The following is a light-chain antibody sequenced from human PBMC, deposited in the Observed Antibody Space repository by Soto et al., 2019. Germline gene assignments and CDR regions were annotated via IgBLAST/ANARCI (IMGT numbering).Light chain of an antibody. CDR1: QGINNY. Sequence: DIQMTQSPSAMSASVGDRVTITCRASQGINNYLAWFQQKPGKVPKRLIYGASSLQSGVPSRFSGSGSGTEFTLTISSLQPEDFATYYCLQEDSYPLTFGGGTKVDIK. CDR2: GAS. V-gene: IGKV1-17*03. J-gene: IGKJ4*01. CDR3: LQEDSYPLT.